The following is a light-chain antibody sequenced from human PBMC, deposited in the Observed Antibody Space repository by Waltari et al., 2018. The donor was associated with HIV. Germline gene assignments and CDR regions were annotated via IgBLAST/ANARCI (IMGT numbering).Light chain of an antibody. Sequence: QSVVTQPPSASGTLGQRVTISCSGGTSNIGSNYVYWYQHLPGTSPKLLIYMNDQRPSGFPDRISVSKSGTSASLAISGLRSEDEADYYCASWDDSLGGYWIFGGGTNLTVL. CDR3: ASWDDSLGGYWI. J-gene: IGLJ2*01. V-gene: IGLV1-47*01. CDR2: MND. CDR1: TSNIGSNY.